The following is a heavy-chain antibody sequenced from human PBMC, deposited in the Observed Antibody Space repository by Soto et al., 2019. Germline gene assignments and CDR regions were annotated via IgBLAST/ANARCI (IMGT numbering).Heavy chain of an antibody. J-gene: IGHJ6*04. D-gene: IGHD4-4*01. CDR3: ARDPTVTTFGYYYGMDV. Sequence: SVKVSCKASGGTFSSYAISWVRQAPGQGLEWMGGIIPIFGTANYAQKFQGRVTITADESTSTAYMELSSLRSEDTAVYYCARDPTVTTFGYYYGMDVWGKGTTVTVSS. CDR1: GGTFSSYA. V-gene: IGHV1-69*13. CDR2: IIPIFGTA.